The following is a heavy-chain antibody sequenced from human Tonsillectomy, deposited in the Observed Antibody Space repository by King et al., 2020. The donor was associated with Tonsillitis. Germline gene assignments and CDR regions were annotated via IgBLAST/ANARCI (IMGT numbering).Heavy chain of an antibody. D-gene: IGHD3-10*01. CDR2: IYYSGST. CDR3: ARSMVRGVIGTYWFDP. Sequence: MQLQESGPGLVKPSETLSLTCTVSGGSVSSGSYYWRWIRQPPGEGLEWIGYIYYSGSTNYNPSLKSRVTISVHTSKNQFSLKLSSVTAADTAVYYCARSMVRGVIGTYWFDPWGQGTLVTVSS. V-gene: IGHV4-61*01. CDR1: GGSVSSGSYY. J-gene: IGHJ5*02.